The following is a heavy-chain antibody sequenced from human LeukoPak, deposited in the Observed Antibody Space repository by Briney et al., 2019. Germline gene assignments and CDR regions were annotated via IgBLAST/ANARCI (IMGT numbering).Heavy chain of an antibody. CDR3: SRESGAFSPFGY. V-gene: IGHV4-39*07. CDR2: ISYSGST. CDR1: GGSISSSGYY. Sequence: SETLSLTCTVSGGSISSSGYYWGWIRQPPGKGLEWIGTISYSGSTYYKPSLESRVTMSVDTSKNQFSLKVTSVTAADTAVYYCSRESGAFSPFGYWGQGTLVTVSS. D-gene: IGHD1-26*01. J-gene: IGHJ4*02.